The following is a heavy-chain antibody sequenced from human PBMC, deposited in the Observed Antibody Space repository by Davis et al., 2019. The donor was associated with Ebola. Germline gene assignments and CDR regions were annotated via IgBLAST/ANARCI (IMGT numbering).Heavy chain of an antibody. D-gene: IGHD5-12*01. CDR2: IYSGGST. Sequence: PGGSLRLSCAASGFTVSSNYMSWVRQAPGKGLEWVSVIYSGGSTYYADSVKGRFTISRDNSKNTLYLQMNSLRAEDTAVYYCAKDIVATILGAFDIWGQGTMVTVSS. CDR3: AKDIVATILGAFDI. J-gene: IGHJ3*02. V-gene: IGHV3-66*01. CDR1: GFTVSSNY.